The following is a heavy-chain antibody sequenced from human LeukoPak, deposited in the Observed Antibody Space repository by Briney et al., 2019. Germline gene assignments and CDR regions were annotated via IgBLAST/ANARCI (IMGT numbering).Heavy chain of an antibody. J-gene: IGHJ4*02. CDR3: ARGVYSDSSGYRYYFDY. CDR2: TNPGVST. CDR1: GGSLSGYY. V-gene: IGHV4-34*01. Sequence: SKTLSLTCAVSGGSLSGYYWSWIRQAPGKGLEWIGETNPGVSTSYNPSLKSRVTISVDRSKSHFSLNLNSVTAADTAVYFCARGVYSDSSGYRYYFDYWGQGTLVTVSS. D-gene: IGHD3-22*01.